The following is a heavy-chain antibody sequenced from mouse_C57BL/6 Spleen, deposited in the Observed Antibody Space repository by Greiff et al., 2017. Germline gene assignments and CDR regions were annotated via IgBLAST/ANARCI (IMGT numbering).Heavy chain of an antibody. CDR3: TRVEDKPYYVDC. Sequence: VQLQQSGAELVRPGASVTLSCKASGYTFTDYEMHWVKQTPVHGLEWIGAIDPETGGTAYNQKFKGKAILTADKSSSTAYMELRNLTSEDSAVSYCTRVEDKPYYVDCWGQGTTLTVSS. J-gene: IGHJ2*01. CDR2: IDPETGGT. V-gene: IGHV1-15*01. CDR1: GYTFTDYE.